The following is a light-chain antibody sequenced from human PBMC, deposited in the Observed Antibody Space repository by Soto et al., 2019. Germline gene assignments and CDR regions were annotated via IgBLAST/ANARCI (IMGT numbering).Light chain of an antibody. CDR3: QQYGSSPLT. CDR1: QSVTSGY. V-gene: IGKV3-20*01. J-gene: IGKJ1*01. Sequence: ENVLTQSPGTLSLSPGDRATLSCRASQSVTSGYLAWYQQKPGQAPRLLIFGASSRATGIPDRFSGSGPGTDFTLTISRLEPEDVAVYYCQQYGSSPLTFGQGTKV. CDR2: GAS.